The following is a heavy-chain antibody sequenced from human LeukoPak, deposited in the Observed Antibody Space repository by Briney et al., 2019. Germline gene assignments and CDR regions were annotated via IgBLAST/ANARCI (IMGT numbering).Heavy chain of an antibody. J-gene: IGHJ4*02. CDR3: ATNEDYGGNSDY. V-gene: IGHV3-33*08. D-gene: IGHD4-23*01. CDR1: GFTLSSFW. CDR2: IWYDGSNK. Sequence: GGSLRLSCAASGFTLSSFWMHWVRQAPGKGLEWVAVIWYDGSNKYYADSVKGRFTISRDNSKNTLYLQMNSLRAEDTAVYYCATNEDYGGNSDYWGQGTLVTVSS.